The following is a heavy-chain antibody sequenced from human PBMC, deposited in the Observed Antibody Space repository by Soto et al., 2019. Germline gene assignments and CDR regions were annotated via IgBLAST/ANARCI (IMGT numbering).Heavy chain of an antibody. CDR3: ARDRLGNHYYYGMYV. D-gene: IGHD7-27*01. Sequence: PSETLSLTCTVSGGYISSGGYYWGWILPHPGKGLEWIGYIYYSGGTYYNPSLKGRVTISVDTSKNQFSLKLSSVTAADKAVYYCARDRLGNHYYYGMYVWGQGTTVSVSS. V-gene: IGHV4-31*03. CDR1: GGYISSGGYY. J-gene: IGHJ6*02. CDR2: IYYSGGT.